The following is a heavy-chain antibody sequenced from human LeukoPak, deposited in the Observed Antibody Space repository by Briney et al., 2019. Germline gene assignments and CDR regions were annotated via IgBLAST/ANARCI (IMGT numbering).Heavy chain of an antibody. D-gene: IGHD6-19*01. V-gene: IGHV3-74*01. CDR3: ARVSLSSGCLSN. Sequence: GGSLRLSCAASGFTFSNYWMHWVRQAPGKGLVWVSRISSDESITSYADSVKGRFTISRDNAKNTLFLQMNGLRAEDTAVYYCARVSLSSGCLSNWGQGTLVTVSS. J-gene: IGHJ4*02. CDR1: GFTFSNYW. CDR2: ISSDESIT.